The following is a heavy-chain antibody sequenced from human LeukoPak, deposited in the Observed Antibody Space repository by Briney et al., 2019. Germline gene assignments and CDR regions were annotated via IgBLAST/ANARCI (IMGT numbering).Heavy chain of an antibody. CDR2: ISSSSSTI. CDR3: ASDWNYRAKTSRAY. J-gene: IGHJ4*02. V-gene: IGHV3-48*02. Sequence: PGGSLRLSCAASGFTFSSYSMNWVRQAPGKGLEWVSYISSSSSTIYYADSVKGRFTISRDNAKNSLYLQMNSLRDEDTAVYYCASDWNYRAKTSRAYWGQGTLVTVSS. D-gene: IGHD1-7*01. CDR1: GFTFSSYS.